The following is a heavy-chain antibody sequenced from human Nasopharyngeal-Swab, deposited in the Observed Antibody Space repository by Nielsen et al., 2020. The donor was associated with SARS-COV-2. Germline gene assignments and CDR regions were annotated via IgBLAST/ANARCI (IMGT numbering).Heavy chain of an antibody. D-gene: IGHD6-13*01. CDR1: GFTFSSYD. Sequence: GGSLRLSCAASGFTFSSYDMHWVRQVTGKGLEWVSAIATAGDTYYAGSVKDRFTISRENAKNSLYLQMNRLRAEDTAVYYCARGYEVAARDDWFDPWGQGTLVTVSS. CDR3: ARGYEVAARDDWFDP. V-gene: IGHV3-13*01. J-gene: IGHJ5*02. CDR2: IATAGDT.